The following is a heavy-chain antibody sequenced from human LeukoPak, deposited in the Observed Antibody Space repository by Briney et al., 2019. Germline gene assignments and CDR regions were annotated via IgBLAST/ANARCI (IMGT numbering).Heavy chain of an antibody. CDR1: GFTFGSYA. D-gene: IGHD6-6*01. J-gene: IGHJ4*02. CDR2: ISYDGSNK. Sequence: GGSLRLSCAASGFTFGSYAMRWVRQAPGKGLEWVAVISYDGSNKYYANSVTGRFTISRGNSKNTLYRQMNSLRAEDTGVYYCARYSSSSTWGEGTLVTVSS. CDR3: ARYSSSST. V-gene: IGHV3-30-3*01.